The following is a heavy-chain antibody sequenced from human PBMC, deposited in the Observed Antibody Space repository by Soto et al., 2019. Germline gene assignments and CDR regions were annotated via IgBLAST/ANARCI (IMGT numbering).Heavy chain of an antibody. CDR2: INPMGGST. J-gene: IGHJ5*02. Sequence: ASVKVSCKASGYTFINYYIHWVRQAPGQGLEWMAIINPMGGSTNYAQEFQGRVTLTSDTSTSTVYMELSSLRFEDTALFYCARDLAAGDLGGQGTLVTVPS. CDR1: GYTFINYY. V-gene: IGHV1-46*01. CDR3: ARDLAAGDL. D-gene: IGHD6-13*01.